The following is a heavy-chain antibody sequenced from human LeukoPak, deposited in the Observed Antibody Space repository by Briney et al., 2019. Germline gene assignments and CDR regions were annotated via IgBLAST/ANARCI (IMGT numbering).Heavy chain of an antibody. D-gene: IGHD1-26*01. CDR2: IYYSGST. J-gene: IGHJ6*02. Sequence: SETLSLTCTVSGGSISSYYWSWIRQPPGKGLEWIGYIYYSGSTNYNPSLKSRVTISVDTSKNQFSLKLSSVTAADTAVYYCARDKARGANPLVYYYGMDVWGQGTTVTVSS. CDR1: GGSISSYY. V-gene: IGHV4-59*01. CDR3: ARDKARGANPLVYYYGMDV.